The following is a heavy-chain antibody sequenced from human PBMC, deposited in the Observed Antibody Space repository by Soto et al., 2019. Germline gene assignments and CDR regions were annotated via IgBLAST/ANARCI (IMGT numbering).Heavy chain of an antibody. CDR1: GYTFPSSG. V-gene: IGHV1-18*01. CDR3: ARTGRIGVVPAVNKREIYF. J-gene: IGHJ4*02. D-gene: IGHD2-2*01. CDR2: IRAYNGNT. Sequence: SAKVSCTASGYTFPSSGIRWGRQAAGQGLEWMGWIRAYNGNTNYAQKLQGRVNMTTDTSTSTAYMELTSLSSDDTAGYFCARTGRIGVVPAVNKREIYFGGQGTLVTGSS.